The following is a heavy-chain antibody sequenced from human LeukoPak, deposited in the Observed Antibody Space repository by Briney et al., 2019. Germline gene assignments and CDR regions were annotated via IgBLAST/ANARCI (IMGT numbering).Heavy chain of an antibody. CDR3: ARLRTMVRGVSITGAFDY. D-gene: IGHD3-10*01. CDR2: MNPNNGNT. CDR1: GYNFTSYD. Sequence: ASVKVSFNASGYNFTSYDINWVRQATGQGLEWMGWMNPNNGNTGYAQKFQGRVTMTRDTSISTAYMELSRLRSDDTAVYYCARLRTMVRGVSITGAFDYWGQGTLVTVSS. J-gene: IGHJ4*02. V-gene: IGHV1-8*02.